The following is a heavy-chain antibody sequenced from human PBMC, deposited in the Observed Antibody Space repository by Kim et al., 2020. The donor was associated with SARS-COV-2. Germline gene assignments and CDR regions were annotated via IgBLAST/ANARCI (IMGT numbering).Heavy chain of an antibody. J-gene: IGHJ6*02. CDR3: ARTPLPLSDPFEGRQGFRIWATWGMDV. D-gene: IGHD1-26*01. Sequence: ASVKVSCKASGYTFTSYGISWVRQAPGQGLEWMGWISAYNGNTNYAQKLQGRVTMTTDTSTSTAYMELRSLRSDDTAVYYCARTPLPLSDPFEGRQGFRIWATWGMDVWGQGTTVTVSS. CDR2: ISAYNGNT. CDR1: GYTFTSYG. V-gene: IGHV1-18*01.